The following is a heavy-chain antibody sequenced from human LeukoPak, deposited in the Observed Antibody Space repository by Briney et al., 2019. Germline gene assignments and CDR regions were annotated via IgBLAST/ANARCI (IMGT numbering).Heavy chain of an antibody. CDR3: AKSRGDILNYYFDY. D-gene: IGHD3-9*01. CDR2: ISWDGGST. Sequence: PGGSLRLSCAASGFTFDDYTTHWVRQAPGKGLEWVSLISWDGGSTYYADSVKGRFTISRDNSKNSLYLQMNSLRTEDTALYYCAKSRGDILNYYFDYWGQGTLVTVSS. CDR1: GFTFDDYT. V-gene: IGHV3-43*01. J-gene: IGHJ4*02.